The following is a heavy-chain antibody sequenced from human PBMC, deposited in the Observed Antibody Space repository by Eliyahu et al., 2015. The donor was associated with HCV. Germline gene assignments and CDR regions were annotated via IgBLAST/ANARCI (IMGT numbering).Heavy chain of an antibody. D-gene: IGHD3-9*01. CDR1: GFXFSXYG. V-gene: IGHV3-33*01. CDR2: IWYDGSNK. Sequence: QVQLVESGGGVVQPGRSLRLSXAASGFXFSXYGLPWVRXAPGKGLEWVAVIWYDGSNKYYADSVKGRFTISRDNSKNTLYLQMNSLRAEDTAVYYCAREEGFDWLSIDYWGQGTLVTVSS. J-gene: IGHJ4*02. CDR3: AREEGFDWLSIDY.